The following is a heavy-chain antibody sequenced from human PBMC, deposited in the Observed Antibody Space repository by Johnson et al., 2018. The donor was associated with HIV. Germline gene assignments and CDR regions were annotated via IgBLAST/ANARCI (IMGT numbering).Heavy chain of an antibody. CDR2: ISGGEDDT. D-gene: IGHD6-13*01. CDR3: ARDGTSRGGAFDI. Sequence: VQLVESGGGVVKPGRSLRLSCVASGFSFIDYAMIWVRQAPGKGLEWVSFISGGEDDTYYADSVKGRFTISRDNSKNTLYLQMNSLRAEDTAVYYCARDGTSRGGAFDIWGQGTMVTVSS. CDR1: GFSFIDYA. V-gene: IGHV3-23*04. J-gene: IGHJ3*02.